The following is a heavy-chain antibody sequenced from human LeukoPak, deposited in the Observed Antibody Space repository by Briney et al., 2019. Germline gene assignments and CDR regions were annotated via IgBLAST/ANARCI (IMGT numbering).Heavy chain of an antibody. Sequence: GGSLRLSCAASGFTVSSTYMSWVRQPPGKGLEWVSVFYSDTNTNFADSVKGRFTISRDNSKNTLYLQMNSLRAEDTAVHYCAKEFLRWGFDPWGQGTLVTVSS. D-gene: IGHD2-21*01. CDR2: FYSDTNT. CDR3: AKEFLRWGFDP. CDR1: GFTVSSTY. V-gene: IGHV3-53*01. J-gene: IGHJ5*02.